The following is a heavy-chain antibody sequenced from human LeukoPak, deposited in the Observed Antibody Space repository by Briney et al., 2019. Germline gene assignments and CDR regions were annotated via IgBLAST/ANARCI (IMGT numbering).Heavy chain of an antibody. D-gene: IGHD6-19*01. CDR1: GLTFSSYE. CDR2: ISCSGSSI. J-gene: IGHJ4*02. Sequence: PGGSLRLCCAASGLTFSSYEMNWVRQAPGKGLEGVSYISCSGSSIYYADSVNGRFTNFRDYAKNALYLQMSSRRAEDTAVYYCARAGSALLFLDYWGQGTLVTVSS. CDR3: ARAGSALLFLDY. V-gene: IGHV3-48*03.